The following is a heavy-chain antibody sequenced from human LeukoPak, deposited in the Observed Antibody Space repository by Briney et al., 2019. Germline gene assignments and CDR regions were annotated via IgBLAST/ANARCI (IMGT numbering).Heavy chain of an antibody. CDR1: GGSFSGYY. Sequence: TSETLSLTCAVYGGSFSGYYWSWIRQPPGKGLEWIGEINHSGSTNYNPSLKSRVTISVDTSKNQFSLKLSSVTAADTAVYYCARGPGLHYDILTGYSSTGSDYWGQGTLVTVSS. V-gene: IGHV4-34*01. D-gene: IGHD3-9*01. J-gene: IGHJ4*02. CDR3: ARGPGLHYDILTGYSSTGSDY. CDR2: INHSGST.